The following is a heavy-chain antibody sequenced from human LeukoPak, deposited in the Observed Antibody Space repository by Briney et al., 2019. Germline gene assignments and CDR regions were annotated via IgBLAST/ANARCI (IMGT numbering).Heavy chain of an antibody. J-gene: IGHJ4*02. CDR3: ARASRITMVRGVIGYFDY. D-gene: IGHD3-10*01. CDR1: GFTVSSNY. V-gene: IGHV3-53*01. CDR2: IYSGGST. Sequence: GGSLRLSCAASGFTVSSNYMSWVRQAPGKGLEWVSVIYSGGSTYYADSVKGRFTISRDNSKNTLYLQMNSLRAEDTAVYYCARASRITMVRGVIGYFDYWGQGTLVTVSS.